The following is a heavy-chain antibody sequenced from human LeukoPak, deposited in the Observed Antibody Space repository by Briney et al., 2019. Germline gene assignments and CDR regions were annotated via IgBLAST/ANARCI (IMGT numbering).Heavy chain of an antibody. CDR2: IYYSGST. CDR3: ARHDCGGDGYMPYYFDY. V-gene: IGHV4-59*01. J-gene: IGHJ4*02. D-gene: IGHD2-21*02. Sequence: SETLSLTCTVSGGSISSYYWSWIRQPPGKGLEWIGYIYYSGSTNYNPSLKSRVTISVDTSKNQFSLNLSSVTAADTAVYYCARHDCGGDGYMPYYFDYWGQGTLVTVSS. CDR1: GGSISSYY.